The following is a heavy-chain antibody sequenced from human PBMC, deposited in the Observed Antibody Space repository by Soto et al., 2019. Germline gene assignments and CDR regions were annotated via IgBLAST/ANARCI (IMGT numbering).Heavy chain of an antibody. J-gene: IGHJ4*02. CDR2: IAYDGSNK. CDR1: GFTFSTYV. V-gene: IGHV3-30*18. CDR3: ANGGYYDFWSGFIGVDY. Sequence: GGSLRLSCAASGFTFSTYVMHWVRQSPGKGLEWVAVIAYDGSNKYYADSVKGRFTISRDNSKNTLYLQMNSLRAEDTAVYYCANGGYYDFWSGFIGVDYWGQGTLVTVSS. D-gene: IGHD3-3*01.